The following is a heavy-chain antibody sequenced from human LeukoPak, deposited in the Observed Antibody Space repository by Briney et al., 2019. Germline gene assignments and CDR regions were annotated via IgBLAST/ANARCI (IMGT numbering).Heavy chain of an antibody. V-gene: IGHV3-74*01. CDR1: GFTFSSYW. CDR3: TRTWNFDY. D-gene: IGHD1-1*01. Sequence: PGRSLRLSCTASGFTFSSYWMHWVRQAPGKGLVWVSRINSDGSNTGYADSVKGRFTVSRDNAKNTLYLQMNSLRAEDTAVYYCTRTWNFDYWGQGTLVTVSS. CDR2: INSDGSNT. J-gene: IGHJ4*02.